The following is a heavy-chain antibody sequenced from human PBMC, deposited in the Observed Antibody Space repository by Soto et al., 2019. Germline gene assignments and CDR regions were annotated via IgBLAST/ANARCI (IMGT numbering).Heavy chain of an antibody. V-gene: IGHV1-2*04. D-gene: IGHD6-6*01. J-gene: IGHJ3*02. CDR3: AIPSIGDAFDI. CDR1: GYTFTAYY. CDR2: INPNSGGT. Sequence: ASVKVSCKASGYTFTAYYMHWVRQAPGQGLEWMGWINPNSGGTHYAQKILGWVTMTRDTSISTAYMELSRLKSDDTAVYYCAIPSIGDAFDIWGQGTLVTVSS.